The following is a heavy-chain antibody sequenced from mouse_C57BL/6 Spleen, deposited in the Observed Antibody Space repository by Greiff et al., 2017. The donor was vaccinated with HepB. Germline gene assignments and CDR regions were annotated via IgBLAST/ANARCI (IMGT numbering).Heavy chain of an antibody. D-gene: IGHD1-1*01. V-gene: IGHV3-6*01. CDR1: GYSITSGYY. CDR2: ISYDGSN. Sequence: EVQLQQSGPGLVKPSQSLSLTCSVTGYSITSGYYWNWIRQFPGNILEWMGYISYDGSNNYNPSLKNRISITRDTSKNQFFLKLNSVTTEDTATYYCARADYYGSSSPWFAYWGQGTLVTVSA. J-gene: IGHJ3*01. CDR3: ARADYYGSSSPWFAY.